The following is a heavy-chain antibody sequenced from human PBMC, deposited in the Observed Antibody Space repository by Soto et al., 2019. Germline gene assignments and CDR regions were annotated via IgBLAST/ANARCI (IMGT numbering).Heavy chain of an antibody. CDR3: ARNPLEGIAVAGTSVY. J-gene: IGHJ4*02. Sequence: PSETLSLTCTVSGGSISSSSYYWGWIRQPPGKGLEWIGSIYYSGSTYYNPSLKSRVTISVDTSKNQFSLKLSSVTAADTAVYYCARNPLEGIAVAGTSVYWGQGALVTVSS. V-gene: IGHV4-39*01. CDR1: GGSISSSSYY. CDR2: IYYSGST. D-gene: IGHD6-19*01.